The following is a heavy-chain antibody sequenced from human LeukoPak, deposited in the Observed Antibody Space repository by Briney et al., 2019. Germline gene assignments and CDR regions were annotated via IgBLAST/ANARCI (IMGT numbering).Heavy chain of an antibody. Sequence: GGSLRLSCVASGFSFSNAWMNWVRQAPGKGLEWVGRIYSKTNGGTTEYAAPVKGRFTISRDDSKNTLYLQMNSLETEDTALYYCTRGSITYDSSDFDHWGQGTLVTVSS. J-gene: IGHJ4*02. CDR3: TRGSITYDSSDFDH. D-gene: IGHD3-22*01. V-gene: IGHV3-15*07. CDR1: GFSFSNAW. CDR2: IYSKTNGGTT.